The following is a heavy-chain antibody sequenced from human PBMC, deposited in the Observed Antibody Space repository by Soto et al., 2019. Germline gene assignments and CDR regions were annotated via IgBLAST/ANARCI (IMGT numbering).Heavy chain of an antibody. CDR3: AREGYYDSSGYSIWFDP. V-gene: IGHV1-18*01. J-gene: IGHJ5*02. CDR2: ISAYNGNT. CDR1: GYTFTSYG. Sequence: GASVKVSCKASGYTFTSYGISWVRQAPGQGLEWMGWISAYNGNTNYAQKLQGRVTMTTDTSTSTAYMELRSLRSDDTAVYYCAREGYYDSSGYSIWFDPWGQGTLVTVSS. D-gene: IGHD3-22*01.